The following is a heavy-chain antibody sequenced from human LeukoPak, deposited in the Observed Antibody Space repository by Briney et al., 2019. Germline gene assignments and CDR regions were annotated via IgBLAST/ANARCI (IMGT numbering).Heavy chain of an antibody. CDR1: GFTFSTYA. CDR3: ARLQWLQTGRDFFDY. CDR2: ISGSSSYI. Sequence: GGSLRLSCTASGFTFSTYAMSWVRQAPGKGLEWASSISGSSSYIYYADSVKGRFTISRDNAKNSVYLQMSSLRAEDTAVYYCARLQWLQTGRDFFDYWGQGTLVTVSS. J-gene: IGHJ4*02. V-gene: IGHV3-21*01. D-gene: IGHD6-19*01.